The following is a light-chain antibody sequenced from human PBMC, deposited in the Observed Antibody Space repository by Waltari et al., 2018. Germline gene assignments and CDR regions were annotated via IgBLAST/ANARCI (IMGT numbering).Light chain of an antibody. V-gene: IGLV2-14*01. CDR1: SSDIGGYNY. J-gene: IGLJ2*01. CDR3: SSYSYSSGTLVI. CDR2: EVT. Sequence: QSALTQPASVSGSPGQSITISCTGTSSDIGGYNYVSWYQQHPGKAPELIIFEVTNRPSGVSHLFSGSKSANTASLTISALQADDEADYYCSSYSYSSGTLVIFGGGTRLTVL.